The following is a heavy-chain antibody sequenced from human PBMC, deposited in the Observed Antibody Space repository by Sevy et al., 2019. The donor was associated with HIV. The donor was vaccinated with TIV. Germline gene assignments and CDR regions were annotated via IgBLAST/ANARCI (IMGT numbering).Heavy chain of an antibody. CDR3: ARAQHDYGGNLRTGSFEP. CDR1: GFTFSSYA. J-gene: IGHJ5*02. D-gene: IGHD4-17*01. V-gene: IGHV3-30-3*01. CDR2: ISYDGSNK. Sequence: GGSLRLSCAASGFTFSSYAMHWVRQAPGKGLEWVALISYDGSNKYYADSVKGRFTISRDNSKNTLYLQMNSLRAEDTAVYYCARAQHDYGGNLRTGSFEPWGQGTLVTVSS.